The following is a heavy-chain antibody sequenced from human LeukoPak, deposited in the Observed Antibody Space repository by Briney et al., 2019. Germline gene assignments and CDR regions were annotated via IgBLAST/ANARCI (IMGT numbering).Heavy chain of an antibody. Sequence: GASVKVSCKASGYTFTGYYMHWVRQAPGQGLEWMGWINPNSDFTNFAQNFQGRVTMTRDTSISTAYMELSRLRSDDTAVYYCARMFGGNSGYWGQGTLVTVSS. CDR1: GYTFTGYY. J-gene: IGHJ4*02. V-gene: IGHV1-2*02. D-gene: IGHD3-10*02. CDR3: ARMFGGNSGY. CDR2: INPNSDFT.